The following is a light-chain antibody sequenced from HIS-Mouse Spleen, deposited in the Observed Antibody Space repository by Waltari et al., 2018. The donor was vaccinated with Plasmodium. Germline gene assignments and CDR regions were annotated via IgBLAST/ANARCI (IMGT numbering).Light chain of an antibody. CDR2: GKN. V-gene: IGLV3-19*01. J-gene: IGLJ3*02. CDR1: SLRSYY. CDR3: NSRDSSGNHWV. Sequence: SSELTQDPAVSVALGQTVRITCQGDSLRSYYASWYQQKPGQAPVLVIYGKNNGPSGIPYRFSGSSSGNTASLTITGAQAEDEADYYVNSRDSSGNHWVFGGGTKLTVL.